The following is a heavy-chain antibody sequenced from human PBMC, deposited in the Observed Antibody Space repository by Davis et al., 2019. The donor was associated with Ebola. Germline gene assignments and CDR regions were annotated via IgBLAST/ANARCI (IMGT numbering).Heavy chain of an antibody. D-gene: IGHD5-18*01. Sequence: HTGGSLRLSCAASGFTFSSYAMHWVRQAPGKGLVWVSRINSDGSSTSYADSVKGRFTISRDNAKNTLYLQMNSLRAEDTAVYYCARVKIGYSLRWFDPWGQGTLVTVSS. CDR1: GFTFSSYA. CDR3: ARVKIGYSLRWFDP. J-gene: IGHJ5*02. V-gene: IGHV3-74*01. CDR2: INSDGSST.